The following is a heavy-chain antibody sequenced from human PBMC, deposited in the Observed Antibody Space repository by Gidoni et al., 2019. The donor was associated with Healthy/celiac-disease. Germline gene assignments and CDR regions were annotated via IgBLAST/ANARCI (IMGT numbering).Heavy chain of an antibody. V-gene: IGHV1-69*01. CDR1: GGTVSSDA. Sequence: QVQLVQSGAEVKKPGSSVKVSCKASGGTVSSDAISWVRQAPGPGLEWMGGIIPIFGTANYAQKFQGIVTITAYESTSTAYMELSSLRSEDTAVYYCARSPIVVVTAILYFDYWGQGTLVTVSS. CDR2: IIPIFGTA. D-gene: IGHD2-21*02. J-gene: IGHJ4*02. CDR3: ARSPIVVVTAILYFDY.